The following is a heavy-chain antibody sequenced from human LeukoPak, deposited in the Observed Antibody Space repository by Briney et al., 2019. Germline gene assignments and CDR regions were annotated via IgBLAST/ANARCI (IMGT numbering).Heavy chain of an antibody. J-gene: IGHJ4*02. CDR3: AKEVKLQLVRDFDY. CDR1: GFTFSGSA. D-gene: IGHD6-13*01. V-gene: IGHV3-73*01. CDR2: IRSKTNNYAT. Sequence: GGSLRLSCAASGFTFSGSALHWVRQASGKGLEWIGRIRSKTNNYATTYAASVTGRFTISRDDAENTAYLQMNSLRAEDTAVYYCAKEVKLQLVRDFDYWGQGTLVTGSS.